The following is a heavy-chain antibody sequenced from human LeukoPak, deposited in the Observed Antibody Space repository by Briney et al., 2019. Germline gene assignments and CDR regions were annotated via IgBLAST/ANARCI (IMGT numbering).Heavy chain of an antibody. Sequence: GGSLRLSCGASGFXFSDYYISWIRQAPGKGLEWISYISSSSSYTNYADSVEGRFTISRDNAKNSLYLQMNSLRAEDTAVYYCARDVHYYDSSGYQPFDYWGQGTLVTVSS. CDR3: ARDVHYYDSSGYQPFDY. V-gene: IGHV3-11*06. CDR2: ISSSSSYT. CDR1: GFXFSDYY. J-gene: IGHJ4*02. D-gene: IGHD3-22*01.